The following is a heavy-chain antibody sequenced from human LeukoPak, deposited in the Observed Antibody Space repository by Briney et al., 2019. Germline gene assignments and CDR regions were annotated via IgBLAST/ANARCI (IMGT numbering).Heavy chain of an antibody. CDR1: GYSISSGYY. CDR3: TRDQPPRDGYSDS. Sequence: SETLSLTCTVSGYSISSGYYWGWIRQPPGKGLEWIGSIYHSGSTYYNSSLKSRVTISIDTSKNQFSLNLRSVTAADTAVYFCTRDQPPRDGYSDSWGQGTLVTVSS. D-gene: IGHD5-24*01. J-gene: IGHJ4*02. V-gene: IGHV4-38-2*02. CDR2: IYHSGST.